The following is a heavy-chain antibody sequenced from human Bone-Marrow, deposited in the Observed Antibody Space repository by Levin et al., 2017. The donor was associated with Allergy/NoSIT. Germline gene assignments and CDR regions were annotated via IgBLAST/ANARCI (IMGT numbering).Heavy chain of an antibody. D-gene: IGHD4-11*01. CDR1: GFSVTSSF. V-gene: IGHV3-53*01. CDR3: ARERQGEGFGNYDQGPYFDY. Sequence: GGSLRLSCVVSGFSVTSSFMSWVRQAPGKGLECVSVIYSGGFTVYAGSVQGRFTISRDNSRYTVFLQMNGLRVEDTAIYYCARERQGEGFGNYDQGPYFDYWGQGALVTVSS. J-gene: IGHJ4*02. CDR2: IYSGGFT.